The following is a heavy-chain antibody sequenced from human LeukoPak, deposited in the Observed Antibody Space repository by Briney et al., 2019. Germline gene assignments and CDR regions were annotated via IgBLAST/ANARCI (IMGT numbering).Heavy chain of an antibody. CDR1: EFTFNSYG. Sequence: GGSLRPSCTASEFTFNSYGMHWVRQAPGKGLEWVAFIRFDGSDEHYADSVKGRFTISRDNSKNTLYLQMNSLRAEDTAVYYCAKDRRGSCNAGSCYCCDYWGRGALVTVSS. J-gene: IGHJ4*02. D-gene: IGHD2-15*01. CDR3: AKDRRGSCNAGSCYCCDY. V-gene: IGHV3-30*02. CDR2: IRFDGSDE.